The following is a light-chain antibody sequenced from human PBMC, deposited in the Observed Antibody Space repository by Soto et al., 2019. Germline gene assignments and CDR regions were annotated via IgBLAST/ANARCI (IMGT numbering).Light chain of an antibody. V-gene: IGLV2-14*01. CDR2: EVN. CDR1: DNDIGSDLD. Sequence: QSALTQPASVSGSPGQSITISCTGTDNDIGSDLDVSWFQQLPGKAPKVVIFEVNNRPAGISDRFSGSKSGNTASLTITGLQPEDEANYYCSSFTTIGTVIFGGGTKLTVL. J-gene: IGLJ2*01. CDR3: SSFTTIGTVI.